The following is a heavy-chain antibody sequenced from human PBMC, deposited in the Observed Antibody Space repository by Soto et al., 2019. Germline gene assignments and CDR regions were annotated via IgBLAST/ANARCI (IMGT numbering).Heavy chain of an antibody. V-gene: IGHV1-69*01. D-gene: IGHD6-13*01. Sequence: SVEVSSKASGGTFRSYAISWVRQAPGQVVEWMGGIIPIFGTANYAQKFQGRVTITADESTSTAYMELSSLRSEDTAVYYCARTSSSSWYYYYYYYVTAVWGQGTTVPVSS. CDR2: IIPIFGTA. CDR1: GGTFRSYA. J-gene: IGHJ6*02. CDR3: ARTSSSSWYYYYYYYVTAV.